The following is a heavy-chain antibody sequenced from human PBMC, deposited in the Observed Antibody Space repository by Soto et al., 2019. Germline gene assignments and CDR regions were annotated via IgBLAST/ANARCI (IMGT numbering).Heavy chain of an antibody. J-gene: IGHJ6*04. D-gene: IGHD3-10*01. V-gene: IGHV4-59*01. Sequence: PSETLSLTCTVSGGSITSSYWSYIRPPPGKGLEWIAYIYDTGISGYTPSTSHNPSLKSRVTMSVDTSKSQFSLKLTSVTAADTAVYYWARGEDAFCYYGLAVWGKGITVVVAS. CDR1: GGSITSSY. CDR3: ARGEDAFCYYGLAV. CDR2: IYDTGISGYTPST.